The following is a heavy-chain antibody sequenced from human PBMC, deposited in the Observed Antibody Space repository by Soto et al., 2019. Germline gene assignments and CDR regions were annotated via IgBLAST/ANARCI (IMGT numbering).Heavy chain of an antibody. CDR2: IDNDGSST. V-gene: IGHV3-74*03. J-gene: IGHJ4*02. D-gene: IGHD2-2*01. CDR3: ARVPDY. CDR1: GFTFSSYW. Sequence: GGSLRLSCAASGFTFSSYWMHWVRQAPGKGLVWVSHIDNDGSSTTYADSVRGRFTISIDRSKNQFSLKLSSVAAADTAVYYCARVPDYWGQGILVTVSS.